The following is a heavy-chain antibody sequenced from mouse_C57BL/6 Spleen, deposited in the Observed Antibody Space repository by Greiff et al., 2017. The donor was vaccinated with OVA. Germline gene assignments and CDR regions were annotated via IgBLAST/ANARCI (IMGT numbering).Heavy chain of an antibody. J-gene: IGHJ2*01. CDR2: ILPGSGST. Sequence: VKLVESGAELMKPGASVKLSCKATGYTFTGYWIEWVKQRPGHGLEWIGEILPGSGSTNYNEKFKGKATFTADTSSNTAYMQLSSLTTEDSAIYYCARSRRDYGSSYGYFDYWGQGTTLTVSS. V-gene: IGHV1-9*01. D-gene: IGHD1-1*01. CDR1: GYTFTGYW. CDR3: ARSRRDYGSSYGYFDY.